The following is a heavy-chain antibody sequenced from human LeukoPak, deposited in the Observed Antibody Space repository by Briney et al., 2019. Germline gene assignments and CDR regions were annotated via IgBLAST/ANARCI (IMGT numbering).Heavy chain of an antibody. D-gene: IGHD2-2*01. J-gene: IGHJ5*02. CDR3: ARGIPYCSSTSCPFGS. Sequence: GASVKVSFKASGYTFTSDYMHWVRQAPGQGLEWMGIINPSGGSTSYAQRFQGRVTMTRDTSTSTVYMELSSLRSEDTAVYYCARGIPYCSSTSCPFGSWGQGTLVTVSS. CDR2: INPSGGST. V-gene: IGHV1-46*01. CDR1: GYTFTSDY.